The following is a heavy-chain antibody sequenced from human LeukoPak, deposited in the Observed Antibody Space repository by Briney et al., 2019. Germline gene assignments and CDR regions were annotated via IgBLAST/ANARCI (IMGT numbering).Heavy chain of an antibody. CDR3: TPYSSSPVDS. V-gene: IGHV3-23*01. CDR1: GLRFSSYA. CDR2: ISGNGGNT. Sequence: GGSLRLSCAASGLRFSSYAMSWVRQSPGKGLEWVSAISGNGGNTYYADSVKGRFTISRDNSENTLYLQMDSLSAEDTAAYYCTPYSSSPVDSWGQGALVTISS. D-gene: IGHD6-6*01. J-gene: IGHJ4*02.